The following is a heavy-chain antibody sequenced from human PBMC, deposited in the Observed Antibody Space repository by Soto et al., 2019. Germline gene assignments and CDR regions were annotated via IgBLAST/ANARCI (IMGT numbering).Heavy chain of an antibody. CDR3: ARGLAKYYYYGMDV. CDR1: GGSFSGYY. D-gene: IGHD5-12*01. CDR2: INHSGST. Sequence: PSETLSLTCAVYGGSFSGYYWSWIRQPPGKGLEWIGEINHSGSTNYNPSLKSRVTISVDTSKNQFSLKLSPVTAADTAVYYCARGLAKYYYYGMDVWGQGTTVTVSS. J-gene: IGHJ6*02. V-gene: IGHV4-34*01.